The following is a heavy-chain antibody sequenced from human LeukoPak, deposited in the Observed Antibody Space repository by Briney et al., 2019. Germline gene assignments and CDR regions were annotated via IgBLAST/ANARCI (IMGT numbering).Heavy chain of an antibody. J-gene: IGHJ4*02. CDR2: IYNSGSI. CDR1: GGSISIYY. CDR3: ARSNIPRSSGYFPPDY. Sequence: SETLSLTCTVSGGSISIYYWSWIRQPPGKGLEWIGYIYNSGSINYNPSLKSRVTISVDTSKNQFSLKLSSVTASDTAVYYCARSNIPRSSGYFPPDYWGQGTLVTVSS. V-gene: IGHV4-59*01. D-gene: IGHD3-22*01.